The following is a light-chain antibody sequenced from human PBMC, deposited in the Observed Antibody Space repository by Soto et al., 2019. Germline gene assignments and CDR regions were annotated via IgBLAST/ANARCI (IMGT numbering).Light chain of an antibody. Sequence: EIVLTQSPGTLSLSPGERVTLSCRASQSVGTNYLAWYQQKPGQAPRLVIHGTSNRATGTPDRFSGSGSGTDFTLTISRLEPEDFAVYYCQQYGTSPRMFGQGTKVDIK. J-gene: IGKJ1*01. CDR2: GTS. CDR1: QSVGTNY. CDR3: QQYGTSPRM. V-gene: IGKV3-20*01.